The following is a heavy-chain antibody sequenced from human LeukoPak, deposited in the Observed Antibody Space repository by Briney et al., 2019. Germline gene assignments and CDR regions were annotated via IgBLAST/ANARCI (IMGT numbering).Heavy chain of an antibody. D-gene: IGHD2-2*01. CDR2: IYHSGST. CDR3: ARHTTYCSGTSCYFYYYYMDV. J-gene: IGHJ6*03. V-gene: IGHV4-30-2*01. Sequence: SQTLSLTCAVSGGSISSGGYSWSWIRQPPGKGLEWIGYIYHSGSTYYNPSLKSRVTISVDTSKNQFSLKLSSVTAADTAVYYCARHTTYCSGTSCYFYYYYMDVWGKGTTVTVSS. CDR1: GGSISSGGYS.